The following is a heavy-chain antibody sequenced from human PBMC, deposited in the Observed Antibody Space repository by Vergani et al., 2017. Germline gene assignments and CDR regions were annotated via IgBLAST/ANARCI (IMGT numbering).Heavy chain of an antibody. CDR3: AGLVGATRNYYYYMDV. CDR2: INHSGST. V-gene: IGHV4-34*01. J-gene: IGHJ6*03. Sequence: QVQLQQWGAGLLKPSETLFLTCAVYGGSFSGYYWSWIRQPPGKGLEWNGEINHSGSTNYNPSLKSRVTISVDTSKNQFSLKLSSVTAADTAVYYCAGLVGATRNYYYYMDVWGKGTTVTVSS. D-gene: IGHD1-26*01. CDR1: GGSFSGYY.